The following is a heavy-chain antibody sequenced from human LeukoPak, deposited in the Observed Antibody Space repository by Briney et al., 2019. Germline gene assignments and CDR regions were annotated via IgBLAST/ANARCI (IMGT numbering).Heavy chain of an antibody. Sequence: GASVKVSCKGSGGTFSSYAISGVRQAPGQGLEWMWGFIPIFGAAKYAQKFEGRVTVTASESTSKAYMEVSSVRSEDTAVYYCARSQRRDYSSRPFRYFDLWGRGTLVTVSS. V-gene: IGHV1-69*13. CDR2: FIPIFGAA. CDR1: GGTFSSYA. J-gene: IGHJ2*01. CDR3: ARSQRRDYSSRPFRYFDL. D-gene: IGHD6-13*01.